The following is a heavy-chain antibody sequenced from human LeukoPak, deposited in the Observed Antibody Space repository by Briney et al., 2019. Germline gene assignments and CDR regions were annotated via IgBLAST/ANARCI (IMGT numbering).Heavy chain of an antibody. V-gene: IGHV3-23*01. J-gene: IGHJ4*02. D-gene: IGHD3-3*01. CDR1: GFSFSSDA. Sequence: GGCLRPSRAASGFSFSSDAMSWVPQPPGKWLELVSSIIASGGYTYHAYSVRGRFTISTHNLKNTLYMQMDSVRAEGTAVYYCAKDLRLFFHWGQGTLVTVSS. CDR3: AKDLRLFFH. CDR2: IIASGGYT.